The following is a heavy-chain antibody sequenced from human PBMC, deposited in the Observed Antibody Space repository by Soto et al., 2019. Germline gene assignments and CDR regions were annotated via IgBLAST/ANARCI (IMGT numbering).Heavy chain of an antibody. CDR2: ISGYNGHT. V-gene: IGHV1-18*04. D-gene: IGHD3-10*01. Sequence: QVQLVQTGAEVKQRGASVKVSCKASGYTFLRYGVSWAPQAPGQGIEWMGWISGYNGHTNYAQKRPGRVTMTTDTSTGTAYMEVRSLRSADTAVYYCARGGKYYYGSGRPYCDEVAVWGPGNAVPVS. CDR3: ARGGKYYYGSGRPYCDEVAV. J-gene: IGHJ6*02. CDR1: GYTFLRYG.